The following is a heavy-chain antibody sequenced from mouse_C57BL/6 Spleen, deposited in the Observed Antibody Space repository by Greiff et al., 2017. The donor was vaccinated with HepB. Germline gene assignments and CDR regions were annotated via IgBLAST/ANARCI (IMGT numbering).Heavy chain of an antibody. CDR3: ARSRGDGYSWYFDV. V-gene: IGHV1-81*01. CDR2: IYPRSGNT. J-gene: IGHJ1*03. D-gene: IGHD2-3*01. CDR1: GYTFTSYG. Sequence: VQLQQSGAELARPGASVKLSCKASGYTFTSYGISWVKQRTGQGLEWIGEIYPRSGNTYYNEKFKGKATLTADKSSSTAYMELRSLTSEDSAVYFCARSRGDGYSWYFDVWGTGTTVTVSS.